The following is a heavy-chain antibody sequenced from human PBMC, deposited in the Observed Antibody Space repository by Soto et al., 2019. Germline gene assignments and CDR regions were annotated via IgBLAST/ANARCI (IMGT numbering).Heavy chain of an antibody. J-gene: IGHJ1*01. CDR3: ARDRGDGSSWYGGYFQH. D-gene: IGHD6-13*01. Sequence: PGGSLRLSCAASGFTFSSYVMHWVRQSPGKGLEWVAVIWYDGSNKYYADSAKGRFTISRDNSKNTLYLQMNSLRAEDTAVYYCARDRGDGSSWYGGYFQHWGQGTLVTVSS. CDR1: GFTFSSYV. V-gene: IGHV3-33*01. CDR2: IWYDGSNK.